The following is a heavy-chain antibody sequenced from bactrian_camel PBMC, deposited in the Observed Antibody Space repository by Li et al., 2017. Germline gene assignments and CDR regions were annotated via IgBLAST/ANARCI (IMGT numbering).Heavy chain of an antibody. D-gene: IGHD1*01. J-gene: IGHJ7*01. V-gene: IGHV3S53*01. CDR2: IDSDDST. CDR1: GISTHSAYF. Sequence: QVQLVESGGETVQAGGAVRLSCAISGISTHSAYFTGWFRRAPGKQREGVAFIDSDDSTTYEDSVKGRFSISKDNAKNIVFLQMDSLRPEDTAMYYCATGPWGYCSRTKWEGGMNYWGKGTQVTVS.